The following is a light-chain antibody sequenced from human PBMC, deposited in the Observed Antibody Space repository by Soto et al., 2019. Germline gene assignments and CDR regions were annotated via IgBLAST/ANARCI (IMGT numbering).Light chain of an antibody. J-gene: IGLJ2*01. CDR2: QVS. CDR1: GYNS. CDR3: CSYTSSNTLAVV. V-gene: IGLV2-14*01. Sequence: QSALTQPASVSGSPGQSITISCAGGYNSVPWYQQHPGKAPKLMIYQVSNLPSGASNRFSGSKSGNAASLTISGLQAEDEADYFCCSYTSSNTLAVVFGGGTKVTVL.